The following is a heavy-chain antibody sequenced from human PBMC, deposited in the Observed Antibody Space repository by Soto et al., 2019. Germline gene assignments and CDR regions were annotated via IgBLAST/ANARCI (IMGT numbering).Heavy chain of an antibody. CDR2: INAGNGNT. J-gene: IGHJ4*02. V-gene: IGHV1-3*01. CDR1: GYTFTSYG. Sequence: ASVKVSCKASGYTFTSYGISWVRQAPGQRFEWMGWINAGNGNTKYSQKFQGRVTITRDTSASTAYMELSSLRSEDTAVYYCARLLYSSIWYGAWGVDYWGQGTLVTVSS. D-gene: IGHD6-13*01. CDR3: ARLLYSSIWYGAWGVDY.